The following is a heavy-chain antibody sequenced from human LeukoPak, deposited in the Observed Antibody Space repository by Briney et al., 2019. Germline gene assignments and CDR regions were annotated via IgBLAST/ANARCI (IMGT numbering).Heavy chain of an antibody. CDR3: AKGGPTVTTSDYYYGMDV. D-gene: IGHD4-17*01. Sequence: GGSLRLSCAASGFTFSSYAMSWVRQAPGKGLEWVSAISGSGGSTYYADSVKGRFTISRDNSKNTLYLQMNSLRAEDTAVYYCAKGGPTVTTSDYYYGMDVWGQGTTVTVSS. J-gene: IGHJ6*02. CDR2: ISGSGGST. CDR1: GFTFSSYA. V-gene: IGHV3-23*01.